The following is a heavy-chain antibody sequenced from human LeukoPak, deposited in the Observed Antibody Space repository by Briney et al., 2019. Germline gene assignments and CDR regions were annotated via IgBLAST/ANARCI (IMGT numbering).Heavy chain of an antibody. J-gene: IGHJ3*02. CDR2: IYYSGST. CDR1: GGSISSSSYY. CDR3: ARDHLASAVDDAFDI. V-gene: IGHV4-39*07. Sequence: PSETLSLTCTVSGGSISSSSYYWGWIRQPPGKGLEWIGSIYYSGSTYYNPSLKSRVTMSVDTSKNQFSLKLSSVTAADTAVYYCARDHLASAVDDAFDIWGQGTMVTVSS.